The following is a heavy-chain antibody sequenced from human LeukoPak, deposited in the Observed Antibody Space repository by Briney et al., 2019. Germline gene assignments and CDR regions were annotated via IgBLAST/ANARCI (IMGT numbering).Heavy chain of an antibody. CDR2: ISVIGGST. V-gene: IGHV3-23*01. CDR3: ARGATVTYYFDH. CDR1: GFTFSTND. Sequence: GGSLRLSCAASGFTFSTNDMSWVRQPPGKGLEWVSAISVIGGSTYYADSVKGRFTSSRDNARSSLFLQMSNLRVEDTAVYFCARGATVTYYFDHWGQGILVAVSS. D-gene: IGHD4-17*01. J-gene: IGHJ4*02.